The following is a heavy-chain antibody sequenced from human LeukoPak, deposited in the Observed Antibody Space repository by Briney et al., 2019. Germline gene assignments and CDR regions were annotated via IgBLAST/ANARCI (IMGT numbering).Heavy chain of an antibody. CDR3: AKTEGPGSFDY. CDR1: GFTVSSDY. Sequence: GGSLRLSCAASGFTVSSDYMSWVRQAPGKGLEWVSVISGSGGSTYYADSVKGRFTISRDNSKNTLYLQMNSLRAEDTAVYYCAKTEGPGSFDYWGQGTLVTVSS. V-gene: IGHV3-23*01. CDR2: ISGSGGST. D-gene: IGHD1-26*01. J-gene: IGHJ4*02.